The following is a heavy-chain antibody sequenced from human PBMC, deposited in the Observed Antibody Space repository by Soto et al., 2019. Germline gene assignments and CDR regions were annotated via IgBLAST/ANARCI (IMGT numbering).Heavy chain of an antibody. J-gene: IGHJ4*02. V-gene: IGHV4-59*02. CDR2: IYYNGNT. Sequence: SETLSLTCTVSGGSVSTFYWTWIRQPPGKGLEWIGYIYYNGNTNYNPSLKSRVTISVDTSKNQFSLKLSSVTAADTAVYYCARARTIFGVVIPFDYWGQGTLVTVSS. CDR3: ARARTIFGVVIPFDY. D-gene: IGHD3-3*01. CDR1: GGSVSTFY.